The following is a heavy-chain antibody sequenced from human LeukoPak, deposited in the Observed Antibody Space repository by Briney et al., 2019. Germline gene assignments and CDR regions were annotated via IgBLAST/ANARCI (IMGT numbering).Heavy chain of an antibody. CDR3: ARGPYGWYYFDY. CDR2: IYASGNI. J-gene: IGHJ4*02. CDR1: GGSVSNYY. D-gene: IGHD6-19*01. Sequence: PSETLSLTCSVSGGSVSNYYWSWIRQPAGRGLEWIGLIYASGNIDYNPSLKSRLTLSLDTSKNQFSLKLSSVTAADTAIYYCARGPYGWYYFDYWGQGALVTVSS. V-gene: IGHV4-4*07.